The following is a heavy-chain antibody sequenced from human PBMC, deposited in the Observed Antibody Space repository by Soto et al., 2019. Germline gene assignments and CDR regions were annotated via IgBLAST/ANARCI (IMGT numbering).Heavy chain of an antibody. CDR3: ARVLRYFDWLSSYGIDV. CDR2: INHSGST. Sequence: PSETLSLTCAVYGGSFSGYYWSWIRQPPGKGLEWIGEINHSGSTNYNPSLKSRVTISVDTSKNQFSLKLSSVTAADTAVYYCARVLRYFDWLSSYGIDVRGQGTTVTGSS. D-gene: IGHD3-9*01. CDR1: GGSFSGYY. V-gene: IGHV4-34*01. J-gene: IGHJ6*02.